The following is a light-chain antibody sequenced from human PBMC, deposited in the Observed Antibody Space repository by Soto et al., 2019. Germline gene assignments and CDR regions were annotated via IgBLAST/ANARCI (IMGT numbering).Light chain of an antibody. Sequence: DIQMTQSPSTLSASVGDRVTITCRASQTIHTWLAWYQQKPGKAPKVLIYKASNLEIGVPSRFSGIGSGTEFSLTISSLQPDDFATYYCQQYYTSRTFGQGTKVEIK. CDR3: QQYYTSRT. CDR2: KAS. CDR1: QTIHTW. V-gene: IGKV1-5*03. J-gene: IGKJ1*01.